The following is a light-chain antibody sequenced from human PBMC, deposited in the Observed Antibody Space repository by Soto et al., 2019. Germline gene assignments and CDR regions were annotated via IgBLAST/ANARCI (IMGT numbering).Light chain of an antibody. Sequence: AIQMTQSPSSLSASVWDPVTITCRASQGIRRDLSWYQQKPGKAPNLLIYSASELQNGVPSRFRGSGSGTDFTLTISGLQPEDFVTYYCLHDYNFPRTFGQGTKVEI. V-gene: IGKV1-6*01. CDR3: LHDYNFPRT. CDR2: SAS. J-gene: IGKJ4*01. CDR1: QGIRRD.